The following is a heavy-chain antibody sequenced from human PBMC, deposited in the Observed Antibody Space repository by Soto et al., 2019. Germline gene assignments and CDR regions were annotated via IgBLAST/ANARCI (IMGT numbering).Heavy chain of an antibody. V-gene: IGHV1-18*01. CDR2: ISAYNGNT. D-gene: IGHD5-12*01. CDR1: GYTFTSYG. CDR3: ARWRLHEITFDY. Sequence: ASVKVSCKASGYTFTSYGISWVRQAPGQGHEWMGWISAYNGNTNYAQKLQGRVTMTTDTSTSTAYMELRSLRSDDTAVYYCARWRLHEITFDYWGQGTLVTVSS. J-gene: IGHJ4*02.